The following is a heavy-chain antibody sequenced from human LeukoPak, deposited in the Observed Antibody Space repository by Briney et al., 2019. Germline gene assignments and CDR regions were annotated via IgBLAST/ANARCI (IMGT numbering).Heavy chain of an antibody. CDR3: AKDGSWSCTD. CDR2: IAHHGNNK. D-gene: IGHD2-8*02. Sequence: GGSLRLSCGVSGFTFSSSAMHWVRQGPGKGLEWAAYIAHHGNNKYYADSVKGRFTISRDNSKGSLYLQMNSLRADDTAVYYCAKDGSWSCTDWGQGTLVRVSS. J-gene: IGHJ4*02. V-gene: IGHV3-30*02. CDR1: GFTFSSSA.